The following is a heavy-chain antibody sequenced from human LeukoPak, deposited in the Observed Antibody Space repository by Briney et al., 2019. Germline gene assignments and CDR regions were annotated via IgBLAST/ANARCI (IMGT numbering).Heavy chain of an antibody. Sequence: SETLSLTCSVSGVSINDHYWTWVRQPAGRGLEWIGHIYISGSTDYNPSLKSRVTLSVDMSKNQFSLRLTSVTAADTAVYYCARENDFWTGRDSSQGWLDPWGPGILVAVSS. CDR3: ARENDFWTGRDSSQGWLDP. V-gene: IGHV4-4*07. CDR2: IYISGST. J-gene: IGHJ5*02. CDR1: GVSINDHY. D-gene: IGHD3/OR15-3a*01.